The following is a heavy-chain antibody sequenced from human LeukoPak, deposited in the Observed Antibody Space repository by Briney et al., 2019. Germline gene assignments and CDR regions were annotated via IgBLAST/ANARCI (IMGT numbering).Heavy chain of an antibody. CDR3: TRGQSYCGADCYSD. D-gene: IGHD2-21*02. Sequence: PEGSLRLSCAASGFTFSSYGMHWVRQAPGKGLEWVAVIWYDGSNKYYADSVKGRFTISRDNSKNTLYLQMNSLRAEDTALYYCTRGQSYCGADCYSDWGQGTLVTVSS. V-gene: IGHV3-33*01. CDR1: GFTFSSYG. J-gene: IGHJ4*02. CDR2: IWYDGSNK.